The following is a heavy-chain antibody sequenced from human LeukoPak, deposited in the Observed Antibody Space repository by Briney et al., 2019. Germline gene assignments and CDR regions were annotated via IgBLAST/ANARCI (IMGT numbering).Heavy chain of an antibody. CDR1: AHTFTGDY. CDR3: ARDLTYSSGWYWFDP. Sequence: ASVKVSCKASAHTFTGDYMHWVRQAPGQGLEWMGRINPDSGGTKYAQKFQGRVTMTRDTSISTACMELSRLRFDDTAMYYCARDLTYSSGWYWFDPWGQGTLVTVSS. J-gene: IGHJ5*02. CDR2: INPDSGGT. V-gene: IGHV1-2*06. D-gene: IGHD6-19*01.